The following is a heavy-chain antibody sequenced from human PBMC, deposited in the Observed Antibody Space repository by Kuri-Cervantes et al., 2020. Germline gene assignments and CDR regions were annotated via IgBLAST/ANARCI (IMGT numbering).Heavy chain of an antibody. CDR1: GFTFSSYS. Sequence: LSLTCAASGFTFSSYSMNWVRQAPGKGLEWVSSISSSSSYIYYADSVKGRFTISRDNAKNSLYLQMNSLRAEDTAVYYCARVFCRGDICTVFDYWGQGTLVTVSS. D-gene: IGHD2-21*01. CDR2: ISSSSSYI. CDR3: ARVFCRGDICTVFDY. J-gene: IGHJ4*02. V-gene: IGHV3-21*01.